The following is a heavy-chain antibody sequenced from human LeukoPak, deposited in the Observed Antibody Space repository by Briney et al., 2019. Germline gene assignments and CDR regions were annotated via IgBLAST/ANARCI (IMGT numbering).Heavy chain of an antibody. Sequence: SETLSLTCTVSGGAISSGDYYWSWIRQPPGKGLEWIGYSYYSGNTYYNPSLKSRVTISMDTSKNHFSLKLNSMTAADTAVYYCATAPYEYIWGTYRTNWFDPWGQGTLVTVSS. CDR2: SYYSGNT. J-gene: IGHJ5*02. CDR3: ATAPYEYIWGTYRTNWFDP. V-gene: IGHV4-30-4*01. CDR1: GGAISSGDYY. D-gene: IGHD3-16*02.